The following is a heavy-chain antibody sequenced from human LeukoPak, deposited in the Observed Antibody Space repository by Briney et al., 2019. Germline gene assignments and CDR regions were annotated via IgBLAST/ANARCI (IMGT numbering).Heavy chain of an antibody. CDR1: GVSFSGYY. CDR3: ARGAAGYSYG. Sequence: SETLSLTCAVYGVSFSGYYWSWIRQPPGKGLEWIGEINHSGSTNYNPSLKSRVTISVDTSKNQFSLKLSSVTAADTAVYYCARGAAGYSYGWGQGTLVTVSS. V-gene: IGHV4-34*01. D-gene: IGHD5-18*01. CDR2: INHSGST. J-gene: IGHJ4*02.